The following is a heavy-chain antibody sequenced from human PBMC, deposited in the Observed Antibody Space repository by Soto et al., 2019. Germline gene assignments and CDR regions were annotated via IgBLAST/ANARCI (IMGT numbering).Heavy chain of an antibody. CDR3: ARYCPFLECYCYGMDV. CDR1: GYSFSGYY. V-gene: IGHV1-2*02. Sequence: QVQLVQSGAEVKKPGASVKVSCKASGYSFSGYYIHWVRQAPGQGLEWMGWINPNSGETDYAQKFLGRVTMTSDTSISTAFMALSSLRSDDTAVYYCARYCPFLECYCYGMDVWGQGTTVTVSS. J-gene: IGHJ6*02. D-gene: IGHD3-3*01. CDR2: INPNSGET.